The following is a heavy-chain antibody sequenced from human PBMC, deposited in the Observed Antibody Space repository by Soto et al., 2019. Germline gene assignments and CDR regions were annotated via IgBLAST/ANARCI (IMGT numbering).Heavy chain of an antibody. J-gene: IGHJ4*02. D-gene: IGHD4-17*01. CDR3: VRTTAVTNTLRSRYYFDY. CDR2: VYYSGTT. CDR1: GGSVNNRTYY. V-gene: IGHV4-61*01. Sequence: QVQLQESGPGLLKPSETLSLTCSVSGGSVNNRTYYWSWIRQPPGKRLEWIGYVYYSGTTNYNPSLKSRVSISVDTSKNQFSLSLSSVTAADTALYYCVRTTAVTNTLRSRYYFDYWGQGTLVTVSS.